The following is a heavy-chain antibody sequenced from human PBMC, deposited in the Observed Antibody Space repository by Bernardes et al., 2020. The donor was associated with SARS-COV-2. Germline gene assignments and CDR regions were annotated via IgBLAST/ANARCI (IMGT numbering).Heavy chain of an antibody. D-gene: IGHD1-1*01. Sequence: ASVKVSCKASGYTFTSYDFNWVRQATGQGLEWMGWMSPNSGDTGYSQKFQGRVAMTRDTSINTAYMELSSLISEDTAVYYCVRNPASTGNFDYWGQGSLVTVSS. CDR1: GYTFTSYD. CDR2: MSPNSGDT. V-gene: IGHV1-8*01. J-gene: IGHJ4*02. CDR3: VRNPASTGNFDY.